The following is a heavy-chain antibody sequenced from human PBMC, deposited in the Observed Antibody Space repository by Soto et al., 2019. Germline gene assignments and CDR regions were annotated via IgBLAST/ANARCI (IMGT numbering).Heavy chain of an antibody. D-gene: IGHD1-1*01. CDR1: GGSISSSSYY. Sequence: SETLSLTCTVSGGSISSSSYYWGWIRQPPGKGLEWIGSIYYSGSTYYNPSLKSRVTISVDTSKNQFSLKLSSVTAADTAVYFCARHDNMTLGLTYFDFWGQGTLVTVSS. CDR3: ARHDNMTLGLTYFDF. J-gene: IGHJ4*02. V-gene: IGHV4-39*01. CDR2: IYYSGST.